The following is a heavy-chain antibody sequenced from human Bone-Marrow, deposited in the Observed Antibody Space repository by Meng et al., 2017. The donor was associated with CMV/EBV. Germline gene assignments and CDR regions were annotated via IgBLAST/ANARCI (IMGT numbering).Heavy chain of an antibody. CDR2: ISYDGSNE. V-gene: IGHV3-30*18. Sequence: ACGFTFSSYGMHWVRQAPGKGLEWVAVISYDGSNEYYADSVKGRFTISRDNSKNTLYLQMNSLRVEDTAVYYCAKVRSGSYPRLFDYWGQGTLVTVSS. J-gene: IGHJ4*02. CDR1: GFTFSSYG. CDR3: AKVRSGSYPRLFDY. D-gene: IGHD3-10*01.